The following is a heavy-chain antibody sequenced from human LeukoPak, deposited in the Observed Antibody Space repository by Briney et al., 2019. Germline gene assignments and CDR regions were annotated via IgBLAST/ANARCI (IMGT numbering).Heavy chain of an antibody. V-gene: IGHV3-11*05. Sequence: GGSLRLSCVTSGFTFSDRYMTWVRQAPGKGLEWISYISGSGHDIIYADSVKGRFTISRDNSKNTLYLQMNSLRAEDTAVYYCARDLGGSYDYWGQGTLVTVSS. D-gene: IGHD1-26*01. J-gene: IGHJ4*02. CDR3: ARDLGGSYDY. CDR1: GFTFSDRY. CDR2: ISGSGHDI.